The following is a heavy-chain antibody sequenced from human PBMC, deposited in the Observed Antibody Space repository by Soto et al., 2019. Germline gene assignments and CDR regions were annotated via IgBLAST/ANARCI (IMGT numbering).Heavy chain of an antibody. D-gene: IGHD3-22*01. CDR3: ARGMYYYDSSGYYFDY. J-gene: IGHJ4*02. CDR1: GGSVSSGSYY. V-gene: IGHV4-61*01. Sequence: SETLSLTCTVSGGSVSSGSYYWSWIRQPPGKGLEWIGHIYYSGSTNYNPSLRSRVTISVDTSKNQFSLKLSSVTAADTAVYYCARGMYYYDSSGYYFDYWGQGTLVTVSS. CDR2: IYYSGST.